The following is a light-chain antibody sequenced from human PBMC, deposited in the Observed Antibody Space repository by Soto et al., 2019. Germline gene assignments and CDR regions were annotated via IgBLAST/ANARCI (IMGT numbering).Light chain of an antibody. CDR3: QQYRT. Sequence: DIQMTQSPSTLSASVGDRVTITCRASQSISSWLAWYQQKPGKAPKLLIYDASSLESGVPSRFSGSGSGTEFTLTIISLQPDDFATYYCQQYRTFGQGTKVEIK. V-gene: IGKV1-5*01. CDR2: DAS. J-gene: IGKJ1*01. CDR1: QSISSW.